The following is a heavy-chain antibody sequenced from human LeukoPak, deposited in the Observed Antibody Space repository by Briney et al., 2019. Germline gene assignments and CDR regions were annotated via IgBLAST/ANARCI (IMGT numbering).Heavy chain of an antibody. CDR3: ARGAYSYGLYGMDV. J-gene: IGHJ6*02. D-gene: IGHD5-18*01. Sequence: SETLSLTCTVSGGSISSGGYYWSWIRQHPGTGLEWIGYIYYSGSTYYNPSLKSRVTISVDTSKNQFSLKLSSVTAADTAVYYCARGAYSYGLYGMDVWGQGTTVTVSS. CDR1: GGSISSGGYY. CDR2: IYYSGST. V-gene: IGHV4-31*03.